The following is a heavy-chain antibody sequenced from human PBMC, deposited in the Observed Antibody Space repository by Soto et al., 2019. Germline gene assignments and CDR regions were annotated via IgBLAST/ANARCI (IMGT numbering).Heavy chain of an antibody. CDR3: AREGYCSGGSCYSSWYDY. CDR1: GGSISSYY. Sequence: WETLSLTCTVSGGSISSYYWSWIRQPPGKGLEWIGYINYSGSTNYNPSLKSRVTISVDTSKNQFSLKLSSVTAADTAVYYCAREGYCSGGSCYSSWYDYWGQGTLVTVSS. CDR2: INYSGST. D-gene: IGHD2-15*01. J-gene: IGHJ4*02. V-gene: IGHV4-59*01.